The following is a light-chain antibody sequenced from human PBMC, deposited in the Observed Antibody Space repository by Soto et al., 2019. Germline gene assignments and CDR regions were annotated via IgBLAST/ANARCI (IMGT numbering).Light chain of an antibody. CDR2: GAS. J-gene: IGKJ1*01. V-gene: IGKV3-20*01. CDR1: QSVSSSY. Sequence: EIVFTQSPGTLSLSPGERATLSCRTSQSVSSSYLAWYQQQPGQAPRLLIYGASSRATGIPDRFSGSGSGTDFTLTISRLEPEDFAVYYCQQYGSSSWTFGQGTKVE. CDR3: QQYGSSSWT.